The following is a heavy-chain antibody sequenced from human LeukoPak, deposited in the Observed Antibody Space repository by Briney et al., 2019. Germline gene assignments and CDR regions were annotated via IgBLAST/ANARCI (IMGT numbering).Heavy chain of an antibody. D-gene: IGHD6-19*01. CDR3: ARHAGSSGWPYYYYYYMDV. CDR1: GGSISSSSYY. CDR2: IYYSGST. Sequence: PSETLSLTCTVSGGSISSSSYYWGWIRQPPGKGLEWIGSIYYSGSTYYNPSLKSRVTISVDTSKNQFSLKLSSVTAADTAVYYCARHAGSSGWPYYYYYYMDVWGKGTTVTISS. J-gene: IGHJ6*03. V-gene: IGHV4-39*01.